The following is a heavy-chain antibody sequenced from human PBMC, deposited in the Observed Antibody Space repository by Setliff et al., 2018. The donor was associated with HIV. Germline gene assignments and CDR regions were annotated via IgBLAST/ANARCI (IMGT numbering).Heavy chain of an antibody. V-gene: IGHV4-59*11. CDR1: GGSISSHY. CDR3: ARGGSAMVPGRNYWYFDR. Sequence: SETLSLTCTVSGGSISSHYWNWIRQPPGKGLEWIGYIYNSGTTNYNPSLRSRVATSVDTSKNQFSLKLSSVTAVDTAVYFCARGGSAMVPGRNYWYFDRWGRGTLVTVSS. CDR2: IYNSGTT. D-gene: IGHD5-18*01. J-gene: IGHJ2*01.